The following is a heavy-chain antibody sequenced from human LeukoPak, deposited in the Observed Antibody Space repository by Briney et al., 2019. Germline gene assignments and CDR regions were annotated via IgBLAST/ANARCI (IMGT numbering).Heavy chain of an antibody. J-gene: IGHJ4*02. CDR2: INANNGGT. CDR1: GFTFTGHY. D-gene: IGHD7-27*01. CDR3: ARDHNWGPDY. Sequence: ASLKVSCKASGFTFTGHYMHWVRQAPGQGLEWMGWINANNGGTHYAQNFQGRVTMTRDTSINTVYMELSRLRSDDTAFYYCARDHNWGPDYWGQGTLVTVSS. V-gene: IGHV1-2*02.